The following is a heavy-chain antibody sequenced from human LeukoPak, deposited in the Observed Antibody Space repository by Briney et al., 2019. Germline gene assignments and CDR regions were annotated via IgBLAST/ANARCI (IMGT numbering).Heavy chain of an antibody. Sequence: PSETLSLTCTVSGGSISSYYWSWIRQPPGKGLEWIGYIYYSGSTNYNPSLKSRVTISVDTSKNQFSLKLSSVTAADTAVYYCARVEFCIAVAGLDWGQGTLVTVSS. V-gene: IGHV4-59*01. CDR3: ARVEFCIAVAGLD. CDR2: IYYSGST. D-gene: IGHD6-19*01. CDR1: GGSISSYY. J-gene: IGHJ4*02.